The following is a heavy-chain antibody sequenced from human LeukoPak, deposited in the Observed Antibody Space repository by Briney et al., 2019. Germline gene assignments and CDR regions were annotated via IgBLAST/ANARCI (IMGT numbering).Heavy chain of an antibody. Sequence: GGSLRLSCAASGFTFSSYAMHWVRQAPGKGLEWVAVISYDGSNKYYADSVKGRFTISRDNSKNSLYLQMNSLRAEGTAVYYCARVAGRYCSSTSCYKYYYYMDVWGKGTTVTVSS. J-gene: IGHJ6*03. V-gene: IGHV3-30*01. CDR2: ISYDGSNK. CDR1: GFTFSSYA. D-gene: IGHD2-2*02. CDR3: ARVAGRYCSSTSCYKYYYYMDV.